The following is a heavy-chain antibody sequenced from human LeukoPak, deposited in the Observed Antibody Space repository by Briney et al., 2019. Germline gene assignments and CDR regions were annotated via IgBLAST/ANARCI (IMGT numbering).Heavy chain of an antibody. V-gene: IGHV4-59*12. CDR1: GGSISSYY. Sequence: SETLSLTCTVSGGSISSYYWSWIRQPAGKGLEWIGYIYHSGSTYYNPSLKSRVTISVDRSKNQFSLKLSSVTAADTAVYYCAREGANGSGTYYFDYWGQGTLVTVSS. CDR2: IYHSGST. J-gene: IGHJ4*02. CDR3: AREGANGSGTYYFDY. D-gene: IGHD3-10*01.